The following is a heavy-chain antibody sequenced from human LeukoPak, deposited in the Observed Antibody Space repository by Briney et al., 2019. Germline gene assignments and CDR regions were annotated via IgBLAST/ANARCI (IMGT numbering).Heavy chain of an antibody. CDR3: ARAYYDFWSGYLGYFQH. V-gene: IGHV3-30*01. CDR1: GFTFSSYA. CDR2: ISYDGSNK. J-gene: IGHJ1*01. D-gene: IGHD3-3*01. Sequence: PGGSLRLSCAASGFTFSSYAMHWVRQAPGKGLEWVAVISYDGSNKYYADSVKGRFTISRDNSKNTLYLQMNSLRAEDTAVYYCARAYYDFWSGYLGYFQHWGQGTLVTVSS.